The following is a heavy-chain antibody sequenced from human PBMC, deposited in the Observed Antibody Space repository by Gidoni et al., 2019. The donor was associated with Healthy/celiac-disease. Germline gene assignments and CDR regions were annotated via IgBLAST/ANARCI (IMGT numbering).Heavy chain of an antibody. J-gene: IGHJ3*02. Sequence: EAQLVESGGGLVQPGSLRLSCAASGFTFSSYSMNWVRQAPGKGLEWVSYISSSSSTIYYADSVKGRFTISRDNAKNSLYLQMNSLRDEDTAVYYCARELRYFDRPDAFDIWGQGTMVTVSS. V-gene: IGHV3-48*02. CDR3: ARELRYFDRPDAFDI. CDR2: ISSSSSTI. D-gene: IGHD3-9*01. CDR1: GFTFSSYS.